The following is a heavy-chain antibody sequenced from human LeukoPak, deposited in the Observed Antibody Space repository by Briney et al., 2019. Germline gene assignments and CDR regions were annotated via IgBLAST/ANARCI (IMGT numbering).Heavy chain of an antibody. V-gene: IGHV3-33*01. J-gene: IGHJ3*02. CDR2: IWYDGSNK. CDR3: ARESYDSSGWI. D-gene: IGHD3-22*01. Sequence: GGSLRLSCAASGFTFSSYGMHWVRQAPGKGLEWVAVIWYDGSNKYYADSVKGRFTISRDNSKNTLYLQMNSLRAEDTAVYYCARESYDSSGWIWGQGTTVTVSS. CDR1: GFTFSSYG.